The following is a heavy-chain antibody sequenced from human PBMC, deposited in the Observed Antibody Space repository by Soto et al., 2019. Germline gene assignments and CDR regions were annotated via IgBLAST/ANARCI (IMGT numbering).Heavy chain of an antibody. D-gene: IGHD3-22*01. Sequence: EVQLLESGGGLVQPGGSLRLSCAASGFTFRSYAMSWVRQAPGKGLEWVSGISGSGGSTYYADSVKGRFTISRDNSKNTLYLQMNSLRAEDTAVYYCAKSYYDSSGYPFTFDSWGQGTLVTVSS. CDR1: GFTFRSYA. J-gene: IGHJ4*02. V-gene: IGHV3-23*01. CDR2: ISGSGGST. CDR3: AKSYYDSSGYPFTFDS.